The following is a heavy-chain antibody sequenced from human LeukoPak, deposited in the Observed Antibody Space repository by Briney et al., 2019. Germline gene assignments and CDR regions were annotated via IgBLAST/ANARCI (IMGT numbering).Heavy chain of an antibody. J-gene: IGHJ4*02. CDR1: GGSISSSSYY. CDR2: IYYSGST. V-gene: IGHV4-39*07. D-gene: IGHD2-15*01. Sequence: SETLSLTCTVSGGSISSSSYYWGWIRQPPGKGLEWIGSIYYSGSTYYNPSLKSRVTISVNTSKNQFSLKLSSVTAADTAVYYCARGWRHDYWGQGTLVTVSS. CDR3: ARGWRHDY.